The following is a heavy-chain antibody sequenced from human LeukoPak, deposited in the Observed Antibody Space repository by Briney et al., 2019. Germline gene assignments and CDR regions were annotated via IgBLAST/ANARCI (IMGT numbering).Heavy chain of an antibody. V-gene: IGHV3-7*01. CDR2: IKYDGSEK. CDR3: ARDRPWHYFDSSGYYYDH. Sequence: GGSLRLSCAASGFTFSSYWMSWVRRAPGKGLEWVANIKYDGSEKYYVESVKGRFTISRDDPKKSLYLQMSSLRAEDTAVYYCARDRPWHYFDSSGYYYDHWGQGALVTVSS. J-gene: IGHJ4*02. CDR1: GFTFSSYW. D-gene: IGHD3-22*01.